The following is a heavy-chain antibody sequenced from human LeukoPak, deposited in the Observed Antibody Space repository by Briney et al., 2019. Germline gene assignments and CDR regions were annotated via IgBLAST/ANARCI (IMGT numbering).Heavy chain of an antibody. D-gene: IGHD6-13*01. CDR3: AFWAAAGHDY. V-gene: IGHV1-8*01. J-gene: IGHJ4*02. CDR1: GYTFTSYD. Sequence: ASVKVSCKASGYTFTSYDINWVRQATGQGLEWMGWMNPNSGNTGYAQKFQGRVTMTRDTSTSTVYMELSSLRSEDTAVYYCAFWAAAGHDYWGQGTLVTVSS. CDR2: MNPNSGNT.